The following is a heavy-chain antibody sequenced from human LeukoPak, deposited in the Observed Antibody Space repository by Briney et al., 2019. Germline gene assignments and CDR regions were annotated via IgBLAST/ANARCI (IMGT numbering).Heavy chain of an antibody. V-gene: IGHV3-74*01. J-gene: IGHJ4*02. CDR1: GFTFSDYW. CDR2: IKTDGSSA. CDR3: ARDPRPYGSYFVDY. Sequence: GGSLRLSCAASGFTFSDYWMHWVRQAPGKGLLWVSRIKTDGSSATYADSVKGRFTVSRDNAKNTLYLQMDSLRAEDTAVYYCARDPRPYGSYFVDYWGPGTLVTVSS. D-gene: IGHD1-26*01.